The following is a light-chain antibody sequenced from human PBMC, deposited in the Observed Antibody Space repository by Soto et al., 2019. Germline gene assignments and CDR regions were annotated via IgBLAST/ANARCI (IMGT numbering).Light chain of an antibody. V-gene: IGKV3-20*01. Sequence: EIVLTQSPGTLSLSPGERVTLSCRASQSLSSGYLAWYQHKPGQAPRLLIYASSNRATGIQDRFSGSGSGTHFTLTISRLEPEDFAVYYCDQSGAPPWTFGQGTKVDIK. CDR2: ASS. CDR3: DQSGAPPWT. J-gene: IGKJ1*01. CDR1: QSLSSGY.